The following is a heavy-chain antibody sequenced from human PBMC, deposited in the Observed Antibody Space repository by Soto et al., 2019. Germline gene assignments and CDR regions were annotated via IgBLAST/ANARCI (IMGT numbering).Heavy chain of an antibody. CDR3: AKFEVVVAATGPYFDY. CDR2: ISGSGGST. Sequence: GGSLRLSCAASGFTFSSYAMSWVRQAPGKGLEWVSAISGSGGSTYYADSVKGRFTISRDNSKNTLYLQMNSLRAEDTAVYYCAKFEVVVAATGPYFDYWGQGTLVTVSS. CDR1: GFTFSSYA. J-gene: IGHJ4*02. D-gene: IGHD2-15*01. V-gene: IGHV3-23*01.